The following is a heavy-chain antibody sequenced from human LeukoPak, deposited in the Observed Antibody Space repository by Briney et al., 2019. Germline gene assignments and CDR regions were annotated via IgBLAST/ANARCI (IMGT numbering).Heavy chain of an antibody. D-gene: IGHD3-22*01. J-gene: IGHJ4*02. CDR1: GGSVRSDISH. CDR2: VHYSGSA. V-gene: IGHV4-61*01. CDR3: ARGRDDNSGYYYGSFDY. Sequence: PSETLSLTCSVSGGSVRSDISHWSWIRQPPGKGLEWIGYVHYSGSANYNPSLESRVTMSLDNSKNQFSLELTSVTAADTAVYYCARGRDDNSGYYYGSFDYWGQGTLVTVSS.